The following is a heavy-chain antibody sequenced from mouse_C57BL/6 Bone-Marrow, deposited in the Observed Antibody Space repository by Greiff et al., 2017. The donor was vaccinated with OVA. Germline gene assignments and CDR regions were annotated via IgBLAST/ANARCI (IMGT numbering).Heavy chain of an antibody. CDR3: ARYYYGSIYAMDY. CDR1: GFTFSSYA. D-gene: IGHD1-1*01. V-gene: IGHV5-4*01. J-gene: IGHJ4*01. Sequence: EVQVVESGGGLVKPGGSLKLSCAASGFTFSSYAMSWVRQTPEKRLEWVATISDGGSYTYYPDNVKGRFTISRDNAKNNLYLQMSHLKSEDTAMYYCARYYYGSIYAMDYWGQGTSVTVSS. CDR2: ISDGGSYT.